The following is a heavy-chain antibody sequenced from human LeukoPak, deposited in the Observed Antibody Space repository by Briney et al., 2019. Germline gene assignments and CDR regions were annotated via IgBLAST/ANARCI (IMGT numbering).Heavy chain of an antibody. Sequence: PGGSLRLSCAASGFTFSSYGMHWVRQAPGKGLGWVAVISYDGSNKYYADSVKGRFTISRDNSKNTLHLQMSSLRAEDTAVYYCAKVGASEWSIVLGPIKYWGQGTLVSVSS. CDR2: ISYDGSNK. J-gene: IGHJ4*02. CDR3: AKVGASEWSIVLGPIKY. D-gene: IGHD2-8*01. CDR1: GFTFSSYG. V-gene: IGHV3-30*18.